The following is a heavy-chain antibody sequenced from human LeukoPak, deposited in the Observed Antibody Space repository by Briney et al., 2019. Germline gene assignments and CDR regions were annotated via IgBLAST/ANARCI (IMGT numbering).Heavy chain of an antibody. CDR2: SSGSGGST. CDR1: GLTFSSYA. V-gene: IGHV3-23*01. CDR3: GRDLCSTTSCLDY. Sequence: GGSLRLSCAASGLTFSSYAMSWVRQAPGKGLEWVSGSSGSGGSTYYADSVKGRFTFSRDNSKNSMYLQMSSLRAEDTAIYYCGRDLCSTTSCLDYWGQGTLVTVSS. D-gene: IGHD2-2*01. J-gene: IGHJ4*02.